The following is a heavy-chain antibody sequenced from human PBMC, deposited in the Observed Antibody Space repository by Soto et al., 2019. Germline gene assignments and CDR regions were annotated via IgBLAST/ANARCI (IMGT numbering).Heavy chain of an antibody. J-gene: IGHJ4*02. V-gene: IGHV3-11*01. Sequence: QVQFVESGGDLVQPVGSLRLSCAASGYTFSDYYMSWIRQAPGKGLEWISYIDTSGTKIYYADSVKGRFTITRDNAKNSLYLEMNSLRDEDTAVYYCASHYDMWSGYLSPVDYWGQGTLVTVSS. CDR3: ASHYDMWSGYLSPVDY. CDR1: GYTFSDYY. D-gene: IGHD3-3*01. CDR2: IDTSGTKI.